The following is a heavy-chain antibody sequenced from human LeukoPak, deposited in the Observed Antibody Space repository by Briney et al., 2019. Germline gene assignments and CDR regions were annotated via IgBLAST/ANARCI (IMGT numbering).Heavy chain of an antibody. CDR3: AREFPSSIAARTYNWFDP. CDR2: INHSGST. Sequence: PSETLSLTCAVYGGSFSGYYWSWIRQPPGKGLEWIGEINHSGSTNYNPSLKSRVTISVDTSKNQFSLKLSSVTAADTAVYYCAREFPSSIAARTYNWFDPWGQGTLVTVSS. V-gene: IGHV4-34*01. J-gene: IGHJ5*02. CDR1: GGSFSGYY. D-gene: IGHD6-6*01.